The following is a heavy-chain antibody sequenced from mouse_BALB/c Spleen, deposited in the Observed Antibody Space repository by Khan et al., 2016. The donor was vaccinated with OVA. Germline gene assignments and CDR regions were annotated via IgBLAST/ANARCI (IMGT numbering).Heavy chain of an antibody. CDR1: GYSLTRYG. CDR2: IWAGVST. Sequence: QVLLKQSGPRLVAPSPSLSITCTVYGYSLTRYGVHLVRQPPGKGLEWLGLIWAGVSTNYTCALMSRLSISIDNSKSLVFLIMNSLQTDDTAVYYCARTEYIAEYWGQGTTLTVAS. CDR3: ARTEYIAEY. J-gene: IGHJ2*01. V-gene: IGHV2-9*02.